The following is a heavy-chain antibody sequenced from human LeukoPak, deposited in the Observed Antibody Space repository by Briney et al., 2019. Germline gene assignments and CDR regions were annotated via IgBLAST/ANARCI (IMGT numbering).Heavy chain of an antibody. Sequence: SVKVSCKASGGTFSSYAISWVRQAPGQGLEWMGVIIPIFGTANYAQKFQGRVTITADESTSTAYMELSSLRSEDTAVYYCARSEDDYGDYRWFDPWGQGTLVTVSS. V-gene: IGHV1-69*13. CDR1: GGTFSSYA. D-gene: IGHD4-17*01. CDR3: ARSEDDYGDYRWFDP. J-gene: IGHJ5*02. CDR2: IIPIFGTA.